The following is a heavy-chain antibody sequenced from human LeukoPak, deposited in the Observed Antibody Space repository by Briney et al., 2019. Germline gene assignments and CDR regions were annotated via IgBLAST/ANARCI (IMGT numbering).Heavy chain of an antibody. CDR1: GFTFSSYA. J-gene: IGHJ3*02. CDR2: ISYDGSNK. Sequence: GGSLRLSCAASGFTFSSYAMHWVRQAPGKGLEWVAVISYDGSNKYYADSVKGRFTISRDNSKNTLYLQMNSLRAEDTAVYYCARSIAAAGQSAFDIWGQGTMVTVSS. D-gene: IGHD6-13*01. CDR3: ARSIAAAGQSAFDI. V-gene: IGHV3-30-3*01.